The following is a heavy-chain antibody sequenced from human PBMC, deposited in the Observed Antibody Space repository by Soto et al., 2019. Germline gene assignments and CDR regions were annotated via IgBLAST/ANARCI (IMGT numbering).Heavy chain of an antibody. D-gene: IGHD1-26*01. CDR3: ARGGSSPADPSPYDP. CDR2: IIPIFGTA. CDR1: GGTFSSYA. J-gene: IGHJ5*02. Sequence: SVKVSCKASGGTFSSYAISWVRQAPGQGLEWMGGIIPIFGTANYAQKFQGRVTITADESTSTAYMELSSLGSEDTAVYYCARGGSSPADPSPYDPWGQGTLVTVSS. V-gene: IGHV1-69*13.